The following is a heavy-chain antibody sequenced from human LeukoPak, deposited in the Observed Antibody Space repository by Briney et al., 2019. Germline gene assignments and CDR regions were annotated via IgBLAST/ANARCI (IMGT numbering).Heavy chain of an antibody. Sequence: SETLSLTCTVSGGSISSSSYYWGWIRQPPGKGLEWIGSIYYSGSTYYNPSLKSRVIISVDTSKNQFSLKLSSVTAADTAVYYCASLEYCSSTSCYIFWGPYFDYWGQGTLVTVSS. J-gene: IGHJ4*02. V-gene: IGHV4-39*01. CDR1: GGSISSSSYY. D-gene: IGHD2-2*02. CDR2: IYYSGST. CDR3: ASLEYCSSTSCYIFWGPYFDY.